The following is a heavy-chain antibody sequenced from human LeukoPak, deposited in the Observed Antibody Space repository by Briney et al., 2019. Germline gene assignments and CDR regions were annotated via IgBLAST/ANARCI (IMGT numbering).Heavy chain of an antibody. V-gene: IGHV3-9*01. Sequence: GGSLRLSCAASGFTFDDYAMHWVRQAPGKGLEWVSGISWNSGSIGYADSVKGRFTISRDNAKNSLYLQMNSLRAEDTALYYCAKDVWDYYGSGSSMGYYYGMDVWGQGTTVTVSS. CDR1: GFTFDDYA. CDR2: ISWNSGSI. J-gene: IGHJ6*02. D-gene: IGHD3-10*01. CDR3: AKDVWDYYGSGSSMGYYYGMDV.